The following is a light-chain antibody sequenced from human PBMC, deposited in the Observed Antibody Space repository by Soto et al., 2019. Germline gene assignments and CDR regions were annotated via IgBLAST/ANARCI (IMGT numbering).Light chain of an antibody. J-gene: IGKJ4*01. CDR1: QSVSSN. Sequence: EIVMTQSPATLSVSPGERATLSCRASQSVSSNLAWYQQKPGQAPRLLIYGASTRATGIPARFSGSGSVTDFTLTILSLQSEDFAVYYCQQYNKWPLTFGGGTKVEIK. CDR3: QQYNKWPLT. CDR2: GAS. V-gene: IGKV3-15*01.